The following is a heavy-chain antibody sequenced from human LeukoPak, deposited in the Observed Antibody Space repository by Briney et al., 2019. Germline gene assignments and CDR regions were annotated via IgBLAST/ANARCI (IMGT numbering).Heavy chain of an antibody. Sequence: PGGSLRLSCAASGFTFSDYYMSWIRQAPGKGLEWVSYISSSGSTIYYADSVKGRFTISRDNARNSLYLQMNSLRVEDTAVYYCASALTIFGVGRDYWGQGTLVTVSS. CDR3: ASALTIFGVGRDY. CDR1: GFTFSDYY. D-gene: IGHD3-3*01. V-gene: IGHV3-11*04. J-gene: IGHJ4*02. CDR2: ISSSGSTI.